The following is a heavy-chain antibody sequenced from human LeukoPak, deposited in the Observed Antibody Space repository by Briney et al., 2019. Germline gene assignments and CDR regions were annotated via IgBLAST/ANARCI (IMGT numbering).Heavy chain of an antibody. J-gene: IGHJ3*02. Sequence: GESLKISCKGSGYSFPSYWIGWVRQMPGKGLEWMGIIYPGDSDTRYSPSFQGQVTISADKSISTAYLQWSSLKASDTAMYYGARPGPATTVTDAFDIWGQGTMVTVSS. CDR2: IYPGDSDT. V-gene: IGHV5-51*01. CDR3: ARPGPATTVTDAFDI. CDR1: GYSFPSYW. D-gene: IGHD4-17*01.